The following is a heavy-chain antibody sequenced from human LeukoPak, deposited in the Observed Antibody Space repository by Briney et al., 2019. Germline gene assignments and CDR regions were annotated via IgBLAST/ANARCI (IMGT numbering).Heavy chain of an antibody. J-gene: IGHJ4*02. V-gene: IGHV3-33*01. CDR1: GFTFSNYD. D-gene: IGHD2-15*01. CDR3: ARDDIMASGGSLDY. CDR2: IWFDGNNK. Sequence: PGGSLRLSCAASGFTFSNYDMHWVRQAPGKGLEWVAVIWFDGNNKYYTDSVKGRFTISRDNSKNTLYLQMNSLRAEDTAVYYCARDDIMASGGSLDYWGQGTLVTVSS.